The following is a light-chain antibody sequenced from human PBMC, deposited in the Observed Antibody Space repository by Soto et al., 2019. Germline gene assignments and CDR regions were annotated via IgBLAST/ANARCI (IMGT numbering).Light chain of an antibody. V-gene: IGLV1-40*01. J-gene: IGLJ2*01. CDR1: SSNIGAGYD. CDR3: QSYDSSLSGSV. Sequence: QSVLTQPHSVSGAPGQRVTISCTGSSSNIGAGYDVHWYQQLPGTAPKLLIYGNSNRPSGVPDRFSGSKSGTSASLAITGLHAEYEADYYCQSYDSSLSGSVVGGGTKLTVL. CDR2: GNS.